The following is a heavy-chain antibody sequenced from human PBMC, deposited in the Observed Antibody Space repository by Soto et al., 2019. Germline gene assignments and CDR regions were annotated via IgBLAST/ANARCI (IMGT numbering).Heavy chain of an antibody. CDR2: IYYSGST. CDR3: ARPLYSYGPMDV. V-gene: IGHV4-61*01. D-gene: IGHD5-18*01. Sequence: QVQLQESGPGLVKPSETLSLTCTVSGGSVSSGSYYWSWIRQPPGKGLEWIGYIYYSGSTNYNPSPKSRVTISVDTSKNQFSLKLSSVTAADTAVYYCARPLYSYGPMDVWGQGTTVTVSS. J-gene: IGHJ6*02. CDR1: GGSVSSGSYY.